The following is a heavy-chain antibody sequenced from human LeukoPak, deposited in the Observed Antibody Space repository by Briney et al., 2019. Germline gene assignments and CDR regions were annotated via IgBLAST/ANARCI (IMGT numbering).Heavy chain of an antibody. CDR1: GFTFSSYA. D-gene: IGHD4-17*01. J-gene: IGHJ4*02. CDR2: ISYDGYNK. Sequence: PGRSLRLSCAASGFTFSSYAMHWVRQAPGKGPEWVAVISYDGYNKYYADSVRGRFTISRDNSKNTLYLQMNSLRAEDTAVYYCARNGDPTLDYWGQGTLVTVSS. CDR3: ARNGDPTLDY. V-gene: IGHV3-30-3*01.